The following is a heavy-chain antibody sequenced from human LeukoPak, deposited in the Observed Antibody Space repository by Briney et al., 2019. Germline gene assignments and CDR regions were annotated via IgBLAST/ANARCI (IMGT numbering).Heavy chain of an antibody. CDR3: ARDYRSTFDY. CDR1: GFTFRTYA. CDR2: ISSSGTTI. V-gene: IGHV3-11*01. Sequence: GGSLRLSCATSGFTFRTYAMSWVRQAPGKGLEWVSYISSSGTTISYTDSVKGRFTISRDNAKNSLYLQMNSLRAEDTAVYYCARDYRSTFDYWGQGTLVTVSS. D-gene: IGHD1-26*01. J-gene: IGHJ4*02.